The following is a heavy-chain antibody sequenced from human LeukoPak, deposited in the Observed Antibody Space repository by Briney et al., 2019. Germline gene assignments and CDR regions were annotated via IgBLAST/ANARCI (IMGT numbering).Heavy chain of an antibody. J-gene: IGHJ6*03. CDR2: TNPNSGDT. D-gene: IGHD7-27*01. CDR1: GYSFTTYG. Sequence: ASVKVSCKASGYSFTTYGISWVRQAPGQGLEWMGWTNPNSGDTNYAQKFQGRVTMTRDTSISTASMELTNLRSDDTALYYCARAGTESKWGLPRADYYYMDVWGKGTTVTVSS. V-gene: IGHV1-2*02. CDR3: ARAGTESKWGLPRADYYYMDV.